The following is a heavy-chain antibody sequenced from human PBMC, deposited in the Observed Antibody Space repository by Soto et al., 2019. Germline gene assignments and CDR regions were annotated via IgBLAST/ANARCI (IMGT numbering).Heavy chain of an antibody. Sequence: PSETLSLTCTVSGGSISSGGYYWSWIRQHPGEGLEWIGYIYYSGSTYYNPSLKSRVTISVDTSKNQFSLKLSSVTAADTAVYYCARDQTPRQQLLTHWFYSWGKGTLVPVSS. CDR2: IYYSGST. J-gene: IGHJ5*01. D-gene: IGHD2-2*01. V-gene: IGHV4-31*03. CDR3: ARDQTPRQQLLTHWFYS. CDR1: GGSISSGGYY.